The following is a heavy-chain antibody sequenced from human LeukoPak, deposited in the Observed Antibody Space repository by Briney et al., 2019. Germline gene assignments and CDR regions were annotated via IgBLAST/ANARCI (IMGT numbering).Heavy chain of an antibody. CDR2: INPNSGGT. D-gene: IGHD6-13*01. V-gene: IGHV1-2*02. Sequence: ASVKVSCKASGYTFTGYYMHWVRQAPGQGLEWMGWINPNSGGTNYAQKFQGRVTITRATSISTAYMELSRLRSDDTAVYYCARDGGGIAAADAFDYWGQGTLVTVSS. CDR1: GYTFTGYY. CDR3: ARDGGGIAAADAFDY. J-gene: IGHJ4*02.